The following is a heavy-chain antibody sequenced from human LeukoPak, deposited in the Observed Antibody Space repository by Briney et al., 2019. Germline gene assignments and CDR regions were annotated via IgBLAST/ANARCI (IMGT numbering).Heavy chain of an antibody. CDR3: ATELRYFDWLLGDYYYYMDV. V-gene: IGHV1-8*01. CDR2: MNPNSGNT. D-gene: IGHD3-9*01. J-gene: IGHJ6*03. Sequence: ASVKVSCKASGYTFTSYDINWVRQATGQGLEWMGWMNPNSGNTGYAQKFQGRVTMTRNTSISTAYMELSSLRSEDTAVYYCATELRYFDWLLGDYYYYMDVWAKGTTVTISS. CDR1: GYTFTSYD.